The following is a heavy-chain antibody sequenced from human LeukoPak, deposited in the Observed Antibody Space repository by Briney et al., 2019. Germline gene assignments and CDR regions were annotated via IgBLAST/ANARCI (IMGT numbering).Heavy chain of an antibody. CDR1: GYTFTNYA. Sequence: ASVKVSCKAPGYTFTNYAISWVRQAPGQGREGMGWISAYNDNTNYAQKFQGRVTMTTDTSTSTAYMELRSLRSDDTAVYYCARDVGEGYCSGGSCSDYWGQGTLVTVSS. CDR3: ARDVGEGYCSGGSCSDY. D-gene: IGHD2-15*01. CDR2: ISAYNDNT. J-gene: IGHJ4*02. V-gene: IGHV1-18*01.